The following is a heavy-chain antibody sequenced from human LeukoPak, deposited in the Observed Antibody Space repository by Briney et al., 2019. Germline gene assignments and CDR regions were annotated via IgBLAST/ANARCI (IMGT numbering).Heavy chain of an antibody. J-gene: IGHJ3*02. CDR3: TTDLSLYRDAFDI. D-gene: IGHD1-14*01. CDR2: IKSKTDGGTT. Sequence: GGSLRLSCAASGFTFSNAWMSWVRQAPGEGLKWVGRIKSKTDGGTTDYAAPVKGRVAISRDDSKNTLYLQMNSLKTEDTAVYYCTTDLSLYRDAFDIWGQGTMVTVSS. V-gene: IGHV3-15*01. CDR1: GFTFSNAW.